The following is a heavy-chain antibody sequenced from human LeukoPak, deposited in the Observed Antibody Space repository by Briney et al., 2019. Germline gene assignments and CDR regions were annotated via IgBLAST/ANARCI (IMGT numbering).Heavy chain of an antibody. CDR2: IYHSGST. CDR3: ASGRVGATNFDY. V-gene: IGHV4-4*02. CDR1: GVSICSSNW. Sequence: PSETLSLTCAVSGVSICSSNWWSWVRQPPGKGLEWIAEIYHSGSTNYSPSLKSRVTISVDKSKNQFPLKLSSVTAADTAAYYCASGRVGATNFDYWGQGTLVTVSS. D-gene: IGHD1-26*01. J-gene: IGHJ4*02.